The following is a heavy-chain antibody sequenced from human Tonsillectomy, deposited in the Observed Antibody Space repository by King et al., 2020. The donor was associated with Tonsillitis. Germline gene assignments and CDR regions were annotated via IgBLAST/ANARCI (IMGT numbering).Heavy chain of an antibody. J-gene: IGHJ5*02. CDR2: IGTAGDT. V-gene: IGHV3-13*01. Sequence: VQLVESGGGLVQPGGSLRLSCAASGFTFSSYDMHWVRQATGKGLEWVSAIGTAGDTYYPGSVKGRFTISRENAKNSLYLQMNSLRAGDTAVYYCARGNRYGSGSYRFDPWGQGTLVTVSS. CDR1: GFTFSSYD. CDR3: ARGNRYGSGSYRFDP. D-gene: IGHD3-10*01.